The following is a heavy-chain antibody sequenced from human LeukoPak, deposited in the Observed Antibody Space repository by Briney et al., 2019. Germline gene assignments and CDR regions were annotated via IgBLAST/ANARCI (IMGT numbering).Heavy chain of an antibody. CDR2: ISWNSGSI. V-gene: IGHV3-9*03. D-gene: IGHD1-1*01. CDR3: AKDTGAGTSYYMDV. Sequence: GGSLRLSCAASGFTFSLYWMHWVRQAPGKGLEWVSGISWNSGSIGYADSVKGRFTISRDNAKNSLYLQMNSLRAEDMALYYCAKDTGAGTSYYMDVWGKGTTVTVSS. CDR1: GFTFSLYW. J-gene: IGHJ6*03.